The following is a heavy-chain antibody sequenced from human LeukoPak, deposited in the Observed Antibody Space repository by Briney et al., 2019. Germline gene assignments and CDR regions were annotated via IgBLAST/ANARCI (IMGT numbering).Heavy chain of an antibody. Sequence: GESLKISCKGSGYSFTSYWSGWVRQMPRKGLEWMGIIYPGDSDTRYSPSFQGQVTISADKSISTAYLQWSSLKASDTAMYYCARRVGSCSSTSCSYGMDVWGKGTTVTVSS. CDR1: GYSFTSYW. CDR3: ARRVGSCSSTSCSYGMDV. J-gene: IGHJ6*04. CDR2: IYPGDSDT. V-gene: IGHV5-51*01. D-gene: IGHD2-2*01.